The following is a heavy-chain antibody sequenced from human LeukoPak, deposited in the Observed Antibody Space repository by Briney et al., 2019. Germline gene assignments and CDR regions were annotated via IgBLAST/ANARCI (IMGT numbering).Heavy chain of an antibody. V-gene: IGHV4-38-2*01. Sequence: KTSETLSLTCAVSGYSISSGYYWGWIRQPPGKGLEWIGSIYHSGSTYYNPSLKSRVTISVDTSKNQFSLKLSSVTAADTAVYYCASSLRYYDSSGYYCFDYWGQGTLVTVSS. CDR3: ASSLRYYDSSGYYCFDY. CDR2: IYHSGST. J-gene: IGHJ4*02. CDR1: GYSISSGYY. D-gene: IGHD3-22*01.